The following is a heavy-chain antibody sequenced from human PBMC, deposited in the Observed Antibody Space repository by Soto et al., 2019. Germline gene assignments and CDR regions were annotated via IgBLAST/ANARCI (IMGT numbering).Heavy chain of an antibody. D-gene: IGHD2-2*03. Sequence: LRLSCAASGFTFSSYAMSWVRQAPGKGLEWVSAISGSGGSTYYADSVKGRFTISRDNSKNTLYLQMNSLRAEDTAVYYCATQQDPWISPYWGQGTLVTVSS. CDR1: GFTFSSYA. V-gene: IGHV3-23*01. CDR2: ISGSGGST. CDR3: ATQQDPWISPY. J-gene: IGHJ4*02.